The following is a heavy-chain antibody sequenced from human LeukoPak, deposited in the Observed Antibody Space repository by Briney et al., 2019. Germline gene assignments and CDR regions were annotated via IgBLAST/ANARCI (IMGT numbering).Heavy chain of an antibody. CDR2: ISSSGSTI. V-gene: IGHV3-48*03. J-gene: IGHJ4*02. D-gene: IGHD2-2*01. CDR3: ARGGYCSSTSCYVDSFDY. Sequence: GGPLRLSCAASGFTFSSYEMNWVRQAPGKGLECLSYISSSGSTIYYADSVKGRFTISRDNAKNSLYLQMNSLRAEDTALYYCARGGYCSSTSCYVDSFDYWGQGTLVTVSS. CDR1: GFTFSSYE.